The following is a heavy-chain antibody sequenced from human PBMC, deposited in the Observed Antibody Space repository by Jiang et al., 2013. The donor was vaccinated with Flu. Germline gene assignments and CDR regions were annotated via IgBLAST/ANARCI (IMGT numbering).Heavy chain of an antibody. J-gene: IGHJ6*03. CDR1: GGSISSGDDY. Sequence: GSGLVKPSQTVSLTCTVSGGSISSGDDYWNWIRQPPGKGLEWIGCISYSGSAYYNPSLRSRVTISTDTSKSQFSLRLMSVTAADTAVYYCAREESHSGFGTVGDDSYYYMDVWGKGTTVTVSS. V-gene: IGHV4-30-4*01. CDR2: ISYSGSA. D-gene: IGHD3-16*01. CDR3: AREESHSGFGTVGDDSYYYMDV.